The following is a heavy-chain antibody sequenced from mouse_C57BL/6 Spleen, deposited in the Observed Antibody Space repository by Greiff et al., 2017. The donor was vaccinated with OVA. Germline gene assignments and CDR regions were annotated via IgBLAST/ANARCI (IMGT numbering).Heavy chain of an antibody. CDR1: GYTFTSYW. CDR3: ARDYDAMDY. CDR2: IDPSDSYT. J-gene: IGHJ4*01. Sequence: QVQLQQPGAELVMPGASVKLSCKASGYTFTSYWMHWVKQRPGQGLEWIGEIDPSDSYTNYNQKFKGKSTLTVDKSSSTAYMQLSSLTSEDSAVYDGARDYDAMDYWGQGTSVTVSS. V-gene: IGHV1-69*01.